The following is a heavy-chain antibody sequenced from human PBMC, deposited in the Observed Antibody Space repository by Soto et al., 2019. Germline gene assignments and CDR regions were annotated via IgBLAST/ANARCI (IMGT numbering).Heavy chain of an antibody. D-gene: IGHD1-26*01. V-gene: IGHV3-23*01. CDR2: IGSSAGNT. J-gene: IGHJ3*02. CDR1: GSTFRNYA. CDR3: AKGLVGMVGVDDAFDI. Sequence: EVQLLESGGGLVQPGGSLRLSCAVSGSTFRNYAMSWVRQAPGKGLEWVSGIGSSAGNTYYADSVKGRFTISRDNSKNTLYLQMNSLRAEDTGVYWCAKGLVGMVGVDDAFDIWGQGTMVTVSS.